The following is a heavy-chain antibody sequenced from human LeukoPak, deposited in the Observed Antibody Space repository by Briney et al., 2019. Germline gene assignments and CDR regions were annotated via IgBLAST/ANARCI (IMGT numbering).Heavy chain of an antibody. CDR3: AREFGIAASFFDY. CDR2: INPNSGGT. V-gene: IGHV1-2*06. D-gene: IGHD6-13*01. Sequence: ASVKVPCKASGYTFTGYYMHWVRQAPGQGLEWMGRINPNSGGTNYAQKFQGRVTMTRDTSISTAYMELRSLRSDDTAVYYCAREFGIAASFFDYWGQGTLVTVSS. J-gene: IGHJ4*02. CDR1: GYTFTGYY.